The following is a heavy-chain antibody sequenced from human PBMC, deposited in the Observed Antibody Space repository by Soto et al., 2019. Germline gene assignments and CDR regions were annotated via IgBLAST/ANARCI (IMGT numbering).Heavy chain of an antibody. J-gene: IGHJ4*02. CDR2: IWYDGSNK. V-gene: IGHV3-33*01. D-gene: IGHD6-19*01. CDR3: ARDRQGGSGWLDY. Sequence: QVQLVESEGGVVQPGRSLRLSCAASGFTFSSYGMHWVRQAPGKGLEWVAVIWYDGSNKYYADSVKGRFTISRDNSKNTLYLQMNSLRAEDTAVYYCARDRQGGSGWLDYWGQGTLVTVSS. CDR1: GFTFSSYG.